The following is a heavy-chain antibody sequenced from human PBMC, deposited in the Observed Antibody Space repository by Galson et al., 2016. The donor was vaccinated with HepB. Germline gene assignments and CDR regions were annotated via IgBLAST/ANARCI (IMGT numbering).Heavy chain of an antibody. D-gene: IGHD3-16*02. CDR2: ISGNGGRT. J-gene: IGHJ4*02. V-gene: IGHV3-23*01. Sequence: SLRLSCAASGFTFSDYAMSWVRQAPGKGLEWVSGISGNGGRTYYADSVEGRFTISRDNSKYRLYLQMNSLRAEDTAIYYCAQSSYDYVWGSYRFDSWGQGTLVTVSS. CDR1: GFTFSDYA. CDR3: AQSSYDYVWGSYRFDS.